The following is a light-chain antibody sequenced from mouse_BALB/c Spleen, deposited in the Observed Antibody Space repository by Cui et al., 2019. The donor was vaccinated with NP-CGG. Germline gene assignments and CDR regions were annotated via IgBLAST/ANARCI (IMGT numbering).Light chain of an antibody. CDR3: ALWYSNHWV. J-gene: IGLJ1*01. V-gene: IGLV1*01. Sequence: QAVLTQELHFTTSPGETVTLTCRSSTGAVTTSNYANWVQEKPDHLFTGLIGGTNNRAPGVPARFSGSLIGDKAALTITGAQTEDEAIYFCALWYSNHWVFGGGTKLTVL. CDR1: TGAVTTSNY. CDR2: GTN.